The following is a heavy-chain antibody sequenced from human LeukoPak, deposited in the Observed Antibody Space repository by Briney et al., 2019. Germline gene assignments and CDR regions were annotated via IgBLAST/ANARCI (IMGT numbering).Heavy chain of an antibody. V-gene: IGHV3-11*01. Sequence: GGSLRLSCAASGFTFSTYAMSWVRQAPGKGLEWVSYISSSGSTIYYADSVKGRFTISRDNAKNSLYLQMNSLRAEDTAVYYCATTYSSGWYDYWGQGTLVTVSS. CDR1: GFTFSTYA. J-gene: IGHJ4*02. CDR2: ISSSGSTI. D-gene: IGHD6-19*01. CDR3: ATTYSSGWYDY.